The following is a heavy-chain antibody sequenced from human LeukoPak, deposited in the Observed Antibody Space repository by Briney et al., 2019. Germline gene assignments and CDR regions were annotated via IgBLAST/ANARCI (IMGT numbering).Heavy chain of an antibody. CDR2: IYHSGST. Sequence: PSETLSLTCAVSGGSISSGGYSWSWIRQPPGKGLEWIGYIYHSGSTYYNPSLKSRVTISVDRSKNQFSLKLSSMTAADTAVYYCARGRGEMATMNYFDYWGQGTLVTVSS. D-gene: IGHD5-24*01. CDR3: ARGRGEMATMNYFDY. J-gene: IGHJ4*02. CDR1: GGSISSGGYS. V-gene: IGHV4-30-2*01.